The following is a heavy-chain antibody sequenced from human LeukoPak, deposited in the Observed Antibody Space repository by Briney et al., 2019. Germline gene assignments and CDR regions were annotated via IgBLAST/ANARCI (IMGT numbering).Heavy chain of an antibody. CDR3: ARWGSYYDFWSGYTPSYGMDV. CDR1: GGSFSGYY. V-gene: IGHV4-34*01. J-gene: IGHJ6*02. CDR2: INHSGST. Sequence: SETLSLTCAVYGGSFSGYYWSWIRQPPGKGLEWIGEINHSGSTNYNPSLKSRVTISVDTSKNQFSLKLSSVTAADTAVYYCARWGSYYDFWSGYTPSYGMDVWGQGTTVTVSS. D-gene: IGHD3-3*01.